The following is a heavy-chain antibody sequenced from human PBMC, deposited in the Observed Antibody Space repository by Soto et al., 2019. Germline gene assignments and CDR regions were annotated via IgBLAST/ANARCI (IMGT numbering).Heavy chain of an antibody. CDR2: IIPIFGTA. J-gene: IGHJ4*02. CDR1: GGTFSSYA. Sequence: SVKVSCKASGGTFSSYAISWVRQAPGQGLEWMGGIIPIFGTANYAQKFQGRVTITADESTSTAYMELSSLRSEDTAVYYCARSPTMNDYVWGNYRYGFDYWGQGTLVTVSS. D-gene: IGHD3-16*02. CDR3: ARSPTMNDYVWGNYRYGFDY. V-gene: IGHV1-69*13.